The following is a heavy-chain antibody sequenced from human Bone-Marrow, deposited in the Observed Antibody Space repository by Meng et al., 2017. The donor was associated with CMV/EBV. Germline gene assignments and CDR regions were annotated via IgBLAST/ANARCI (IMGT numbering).Heavy chain of an antibody. CDR1: GYIFTGYY. Sequence: ASVMVSCKTSGYIFTGYYMHWVRQAPGQGLEWMGCINANSGGTNYAQKFQGRFSMTRDTSINTAYMELRSLRSDDTALYFCARDTHWNDDYGMDGWGQGTTVTVSS. CDR3: ARDTHWNDDYGMDG. D-gene: IGHD1-1*01. CDR2: INANSGGT. J-gene: IGHJ6*02. V-gene: IGHV1-2*02.